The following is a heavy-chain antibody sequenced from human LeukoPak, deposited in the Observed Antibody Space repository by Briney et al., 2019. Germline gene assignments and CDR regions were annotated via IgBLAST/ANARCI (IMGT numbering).Heavy chain of an antibody. CDR1: GGSISNGGYY. Sequence: PSETLSLTCTVSGGSISNGGYYWTWIRQHPGKGLEWIGHIYNSGTTDYNPSLKSRLTISLDTSKNQFSLKLSSVTAADTAVYYCARQHDYGDYGWFDPWGQGTLVTVSS. D-gene: IGHD4-17*01. J-gene: IGHJ5*02. CDR3: ARQHDYGDYGWFDP. CDR2: IYNSGTT. V-gene: IGHV4-31*03.